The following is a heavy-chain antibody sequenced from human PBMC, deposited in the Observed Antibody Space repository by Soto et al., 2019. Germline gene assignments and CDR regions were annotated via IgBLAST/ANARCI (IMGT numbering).Heavy chain of an antibody. D-gene: IGHD1-7*01. CDR2: ISGSGGST. V-gene: IGHV3-23*01. CDR3: AKGGTGTTVGRYMDV. Sequence: GGSLRLSCAASGFTFSDYTLNWVRQAPGKGLEWLSAISGSGGSTYYADSVKGRFTISRDNSKNTLYLQMNSLRAEDTAVYYCAKGGTGTTVGRYMDVWGKGTTVTVSS. J-gene: IGHJ6*03. CDR1: GFTFSDYT.